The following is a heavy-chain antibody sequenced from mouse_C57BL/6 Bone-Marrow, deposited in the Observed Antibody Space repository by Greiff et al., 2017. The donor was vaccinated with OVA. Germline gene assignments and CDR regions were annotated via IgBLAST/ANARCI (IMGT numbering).Heavy chain of an antibody. Sequence: VKLMESGAELARPGASVKLSCKASGYTFTSYGISWVKQRTGQGLEWIGEIYPRSGNPYYNEKFKGKATLTADKSSSTAYMELRSLTSEDSAVYFCARCCFFAYWGQGTLVTVSA. CDR1: GYTFTSYG. D-gene: IGHD3-3*01. CDR3: ARCCFFAY. V-gene: IGHV1-81*01. CDR2: IYPRSGNP. J-gene: IGHJ3*01.